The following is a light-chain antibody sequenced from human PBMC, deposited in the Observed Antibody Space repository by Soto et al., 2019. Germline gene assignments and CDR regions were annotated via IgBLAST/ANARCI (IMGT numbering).Light chain of an antibody. CDR1: QDISNY. V-gene: IGKV1-16*01. CDR2: AAS. Sequence: DIQMTQSPSSLSASVGDRVTITFQASQDISNYLNWYQQKPGKAPKLLIYAASSLQSGVPSRFSGSGSGTDFTLTISSLQPEDFATYYCQQYNSYPRTFGQGTKVDI. J-gene: IGKJ1*01. CDR3: QQYNSYPRT.